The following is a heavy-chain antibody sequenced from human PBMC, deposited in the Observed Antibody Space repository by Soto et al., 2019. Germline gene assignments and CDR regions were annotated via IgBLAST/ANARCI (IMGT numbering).Heavy chain of an antibody. CDR3: ARSDIVVVPAAIVDYYYYGMDV. J-gene: IGHJ6*02. V-gene: IGHV5-51*01. Sequence: PGESLKISCNGSGYSFTSYWIGWVRQMPGKGLEWMGIIYPGDSDTRYSPSFQGQVTISADKSISTAYLQWSSLKASDTAMYYCARSDIVVVPAAIVDYYYYGMDVWGQGTKVTVYS. CDR1: GYSFTSYW. D-gene: IGHD2-2*02. CDR2: IYPGDSDT.